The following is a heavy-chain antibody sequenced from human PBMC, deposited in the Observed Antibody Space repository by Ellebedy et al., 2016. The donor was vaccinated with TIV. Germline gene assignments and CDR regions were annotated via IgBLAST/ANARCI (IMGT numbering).Heavy chain of an antibody. CDR2: ISTYNDKT. CDR3: ARGEGGGVVENDF. Sequence: ASVKVSCXASGYTFTNYGINWMRQAPGQGLEWMGWISTYNDKTNYAQNLQGRLTMTTDTSTSTAYMELRSLSSDDTAVYYCARGEGGGVVENDFWGQGTLVTVSS. J-gene: IGHJ4*02. V-gene: IGHV1-18*01. CDR1: GYTFTNYG. D-gene: IGHD2-15*01.